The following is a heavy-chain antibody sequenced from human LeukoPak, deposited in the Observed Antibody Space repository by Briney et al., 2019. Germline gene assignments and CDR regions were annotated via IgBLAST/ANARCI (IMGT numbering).Heavy chain of an antibody. CDR3: ARLHFLDY. J-gene: IGHJ4*02. Sequence: SETLSLTCTVSGGSISSYYWSWIRQPPGKGLEWIGYIYYTGSTNYNPSLKSRVTISVDTSKNHFSLKLNSVTAADTAVYYCARLHFLDYWGQGTLVTVSS. V-gene: IGHV4-59*01. CDR1: GGSISSYY. D-gene: IGHD4-11*01. CDR2: IYYTGST.